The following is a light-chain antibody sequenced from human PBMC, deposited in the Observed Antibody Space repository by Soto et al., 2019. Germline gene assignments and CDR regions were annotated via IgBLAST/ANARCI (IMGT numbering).Light chain of an antibody. CDR3: QHRDDWHPIT. J-gene: IGKJ5*01. CDR2: DTS. V-gene: IGKV3-11*01. CDR1: QSVRNY. Sequence: EIVLTQSPATLSLSPGERATLSCRASQSVRNYLAWYQQKPGQAPRLLIYDTSNRATGIPARFSGSGSGTDFTLTISSLEPEDFAGYYCQHRDDWHPITFGQGTRLEIK.